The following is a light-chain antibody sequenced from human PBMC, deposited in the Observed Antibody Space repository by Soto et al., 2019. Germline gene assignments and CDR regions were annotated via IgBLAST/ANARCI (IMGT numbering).Light chain of an antibody. V-gene: IGKV1-39*01. CDR3: QQSYSLPWT. CDR1: QSISNY. Sequence: DIQMTQSASSLSASVGDRVTITCRAGQSISNYLNWYQQIPGKAPKLLIFAASTLRSGVPSRFIGSGSGTDFTLTISSLQPEDFATYYCQQSYSLPWTFGQGTKVDIK. J-gene: IGKJ1*01. CDR2: AAS.